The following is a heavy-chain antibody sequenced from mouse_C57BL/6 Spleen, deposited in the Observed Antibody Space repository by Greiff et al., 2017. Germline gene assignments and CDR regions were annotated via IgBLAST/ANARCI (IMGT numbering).Heavy chain of an antibody. CDR2: IYPGDGDT. CDR1: GYAFSSSW. CDR3: APRGGGY. J-gene: IGHJ2*01. Sequence: QFQLQQSGPELVKPGASVKISCKASGYAFSSSWMNWVKQRPGKGLEWIGRIYPGDGDTNYNGKLKGKATLTADKSSSTAYMQLSSLTSEDSAVYFCAPRGGGYWGQGTTLTVSS. V-gene: IGHV1-82*01.